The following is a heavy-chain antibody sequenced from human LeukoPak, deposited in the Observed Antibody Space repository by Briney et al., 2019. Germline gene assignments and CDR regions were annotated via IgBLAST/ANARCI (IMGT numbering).Heavy chain of an antibody. CDR2: IYPRDGST. J-gene: IGHJ4*02. CDR1: GYSFTSNY. Sequence: ASVKVSYKASGYSFTSNYIHWVRQAPGQGLEWMGMIYPRDGSTSYAQKFQGRVTVTRDTSTSTVHMELSGLRSEDTAVYYCARDQEAFDYWGQGTLVTVSS. CDR3: ARDQEAFDY. V-gene: IGHV1-46*01.